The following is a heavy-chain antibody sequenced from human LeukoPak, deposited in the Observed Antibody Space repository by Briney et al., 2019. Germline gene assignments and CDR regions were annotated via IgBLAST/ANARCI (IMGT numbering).Heavy chain of an antibody. D-gene: IGHD6-19*01. Sequence: SGTLSLTSAVSGGSISSSNWWSWVRQPPGKGLEWIGEIYHSGSTNYNPSLKSRVTISVDKSKNQFSLKLSSVTAADTAVYYCARVGRIAVAGSFDYWGQGTLVTVSS. CDR1: GGSISSSNW. CDR3: ARVGRIAVAGSFDY. V-gene: IGHV4-4*02. J-gene: IGHJ4*02. CDR2: IYHSGST.